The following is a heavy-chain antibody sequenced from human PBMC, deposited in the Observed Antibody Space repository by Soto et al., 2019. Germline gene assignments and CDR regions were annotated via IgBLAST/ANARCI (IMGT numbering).Heavy chain of an antibody. D-gene: IGHD2-2*01. J-gene: IGHJ5*02. Sequence: PSETLSLTCTVSGGSISSGDYYWSWIRQPPGKGLEWVGYIYYSGSTYYDPSLKSRVTISVDTSKNQFSLKLSSVTAADTAVYYCARVVVVVPARPFDPWGQGTLVTVSS. CDR3: ARVVVVVPARPFDP. V-gene: IGHV4-30-4*01. CDR1: GGSISSGDYY. CDR2: IYYSGST.